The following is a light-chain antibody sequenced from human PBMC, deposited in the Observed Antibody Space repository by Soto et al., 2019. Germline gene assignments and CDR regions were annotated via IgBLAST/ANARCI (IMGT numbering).Light chain of an antibody. CDR2: KAS. CDR1: QSISSW. Sequence: DIQMTQSPSTLSASVGDRVTITCRASQSISSWLAWYQQKPGKAPKLLIYKASTLESGVPSRFSGSGSETEFTLTISSPQPDDYATYYCQPYNSYSRTFGQGAKVDI. CDR3: QPYNSYSRT. V-gene: IGKV1-5*03. J-gene: IGKJ1*01.